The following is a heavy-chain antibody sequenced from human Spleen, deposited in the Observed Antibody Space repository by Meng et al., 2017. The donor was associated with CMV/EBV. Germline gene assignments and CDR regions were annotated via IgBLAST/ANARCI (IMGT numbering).Heavy chain of an antibody. J-gene: IGHJ6*02. CDR2: IYHSGST. Sequence: SCAVSGGSISSSNWWSWVRQPPGKGLEWIGEIYHSGSTNYNPSLKSRVTISVDTSKNQFSLKLSSVTAADTAVYYCAREGGQYSGSSYYGMDVWGQGTTVTVSS. CDR3: AREGGQYSGSSYYGMDV. D-gene: IGHD1-26*01. CDR1: GGSISSSNW. V-gene: IGHV4-4*02.